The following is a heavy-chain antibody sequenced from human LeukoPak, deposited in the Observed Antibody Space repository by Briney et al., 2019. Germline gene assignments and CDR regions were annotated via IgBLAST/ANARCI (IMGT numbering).Heavy chain of an antibody. J-gene: IGHJ4*02. D-gene: IGHD4-23*01. Sequence: GSLRLSCAASGFTFSSYSMNWVRQAPGKGLEWVSSISSSSSYIYCADSVKGRFTISRDNAKNSLYLQMNSLRAEDTAVYFCACRRWKTSAVDYWGQGTLVTVSS. V-gene: IGHV3-21*01. CDR2: ISSSSSYI. CDR3: ACRRWKTSAVDY. CDR1: GFTFSSYS.